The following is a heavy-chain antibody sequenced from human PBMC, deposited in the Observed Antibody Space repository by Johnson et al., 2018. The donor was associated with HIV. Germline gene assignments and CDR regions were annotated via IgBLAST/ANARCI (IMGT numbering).Heavy chain of an antibody. V-gene: IGHV3-66*01. CDR2: INAGGDT. J-gene: IGHJ3*02. D-gene: IGHD1-14*01. CDR1: GIIVTGNF. CDR3: ARDDRPDGFDI. Sequence: GGGLVQPGGSLRLSCAASGIIVTGNFMSWVRQAPGKGLEWVSVINAGGDTYYADSVKGRFTISRDRSKNTVSLQMNSLRVEDTAVYYCARDDRPDGFDIWGQGTMVTVSS.